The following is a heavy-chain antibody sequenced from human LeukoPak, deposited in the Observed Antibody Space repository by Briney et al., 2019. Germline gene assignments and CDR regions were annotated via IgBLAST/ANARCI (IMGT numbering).Heavy chain of an antibody. CDR1: GGSISSYY. Sequence: SETLSLTCTVSGGSISSYYWSWIRQPPGKGLEWIGYIYYSGSTNYNPSLTSRVTISVDTSKNQFSLKLSSVTAADTAVYYCARGPYYYDSREYYFDYWGQGTLVTVSS. CDR3: ARGPYYYDSREYYFDY. V-gene: IGHV4-59*01. CDR2: IYYSGST. J-gene: IGHJ4*02. D-gene: IGHD3-22*01.